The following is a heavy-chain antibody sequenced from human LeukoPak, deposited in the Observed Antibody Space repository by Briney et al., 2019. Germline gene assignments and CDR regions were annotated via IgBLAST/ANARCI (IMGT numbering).Heavy chain of an antibody. CDR2: IYYSGST. D-gene: IGHD2-2*01. V-gene: IGHV4-30-4*08. J-gene: IGHJ2*01. CDR1: GGSISSGDYY. CDR3: ATSSDIVVVPAAIPPPYWYFDL. Sequence: PSQTLSLTCTVSGGSISSGDYYWSWIRQPPGKGLEWIGYIYYSGSTYYNPSLKSRVTISVDTSKNQFSLKLSSVTAADTALYYCATSSDIVVVPAAIPPPYWYFDLWGRGTLVTVSS.